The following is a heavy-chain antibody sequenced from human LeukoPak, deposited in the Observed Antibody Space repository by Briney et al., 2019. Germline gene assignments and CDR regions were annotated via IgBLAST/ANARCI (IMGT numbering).Heavy chain of an antibody. CDR1: GGSICSYY. V-gene: IGHV4-59*01. CDR2: IYYSGST. CDR3: ARGPYSSSRGTYYYYMDV. Sequence: SETLSLTCTVSGGSICSYYWSWIRQPPGKGLEWIGYIYYSGSTNYNPSLKSRVTISVDTSKNQFSLKLSSVTAADTAVYYCARGPYSSSRGTYYYYMDVWGKGTTVTVSS. J-gene: IGHJ6*03. D-gene: IGHD6-13*01.